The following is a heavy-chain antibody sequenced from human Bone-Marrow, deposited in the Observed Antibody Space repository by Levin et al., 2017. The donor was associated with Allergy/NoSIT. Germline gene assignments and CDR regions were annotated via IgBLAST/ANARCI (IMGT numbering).Heavy chain of an antibody. Sequence: PGGSLRLSCVASGFTFSNHWMIWVRQAPRKGLECVAHIKQGGSEKTYVESVKGRFTISRDDTQNSLYLQMNSLGVEDTAVYYCVRGPSYGTRPDYFDYWGQGTLVTVSS. D-gene: IGHD3-10*01. CDR1: GFTFSNHW. J-gene: IGHJ4*02. CDR3: VRGPSYGTRPDYFDY. V-gene: IGHV3-7*03. CDR2: IKQGGSEK.